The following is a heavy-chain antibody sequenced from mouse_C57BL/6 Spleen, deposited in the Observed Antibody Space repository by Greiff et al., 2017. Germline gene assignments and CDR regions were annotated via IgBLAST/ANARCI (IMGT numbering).Heavy chain of an antibody. CDR1: GYAFSSSW. V-gene: IGHV1-62-2*01. CDR2: FYPGSGSI. CDR3: ARHESGNWDYYAMDY. D-gene: IGHD4-1*01. J-gene: IGHJ4*01. Sequence: QVQLQQSGPELVKPGASVKISCKASGYAFSSSWMNWVKQRPGKGLEWIGWFYPGSGSIKYNEKFKDKATLTADKSSSTVYMELSRLTSEDSAVYFCARHESGNWDYYAMDYWGQGTSVTVSS.